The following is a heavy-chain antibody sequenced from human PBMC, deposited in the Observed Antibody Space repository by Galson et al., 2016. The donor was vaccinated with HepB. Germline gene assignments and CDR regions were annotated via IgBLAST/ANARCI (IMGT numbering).Heavy chain of an antibody. CDR1: GFASSGYG. CDR3: AGDLGGSSWFFIWDL. J-gene: IGHJ5*02. CDR2: SWSDGNNK. V-gene: IGHV3-33*08. Sequence: SLRLSCAASGFASSGYGMHWVRQAPGKGLEWVAVSWSDGNNKDYADSVKGRFTISRDNSNNTVDLQMNSLSGDDTAVYYCAGDLGGSSWFFIWDLWGQGTLVTVSS. D-gene: IGHD6-13*01.